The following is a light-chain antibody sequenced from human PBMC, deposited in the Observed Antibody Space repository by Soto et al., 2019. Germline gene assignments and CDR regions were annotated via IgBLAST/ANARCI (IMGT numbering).Light chain of an antibody. CDR1: QSVSSY. J-gene: IGKJ2*02. V-gene: IGKV3-11*01. Sequence: EIVLTQSPATLSLSPGKRATLSCRASQSVSSYLAWYQQKPGQAPRLLIYDASNRATGIPARFSGSGSGTDFTLAISSLEPEDFAVYYCQQRSNWPCTFGQGTKLEIK. CDR2: DAS. CDR3: QQRSNWPCT.